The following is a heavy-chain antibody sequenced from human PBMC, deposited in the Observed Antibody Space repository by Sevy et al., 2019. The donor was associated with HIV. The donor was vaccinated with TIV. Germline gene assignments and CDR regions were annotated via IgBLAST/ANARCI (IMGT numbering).Heavy chain of an antibody. CDR1: GFTFSNYN. Sequence: GGSLRLSCAASGFTFSNYNMDWVRQAPGKGLEWVSYITFSSNTIYYADSVKGRFTISRDNAKKSLYLQMNSLRAEDMAVYYSARHQLRVSATGFDYWGQGTLVTVSS. D-gene: IGHD6-13*01. CDR3: ARHQLRVSATGFDY. CDR2: ITFSSNTI. J-gene: IGHJ4*02. V-gene: IGHV3-48*01.